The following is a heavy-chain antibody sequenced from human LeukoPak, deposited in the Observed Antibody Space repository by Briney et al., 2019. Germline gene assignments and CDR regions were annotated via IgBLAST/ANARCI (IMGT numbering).Heavy chain of an antibody. J-gene: IGHJ4*02. CDR1: GGSISSSSYY. CDR2: IYYSGST. D-gene: IGHD1-7*01. V-gene: IGHV4-39*07. Sequence: PSETLSLTCTVSGGSISSSSYYWGWIRQPPGKGLEWIGSIYYSGSTYYNPSLKSRVTISVDTSKNQFSLKLSSVTAADTAVYYCARVALPLGYGYWGQGTLVTVSS. CDR3: ARVALPLGYGY.